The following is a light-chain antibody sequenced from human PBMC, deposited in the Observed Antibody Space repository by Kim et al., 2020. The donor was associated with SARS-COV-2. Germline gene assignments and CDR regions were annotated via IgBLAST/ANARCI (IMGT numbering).Light chain of an antibody. Sequence: SYELTQPPSVSASPGQTATITCSGHELGDRYAYWFQVKPGPSPVLVIFQDAKRPSGIPERFSGSNSGNTATLTISETQAIDEADYYCQAWDSSTAIFGGGTKLTVL. CDR1: ELGDRY. CDR3: QAWDSSTAI. CDR2: QDA. J-gene: IGLJ2*01. V-gene: IGLV3-1*01.